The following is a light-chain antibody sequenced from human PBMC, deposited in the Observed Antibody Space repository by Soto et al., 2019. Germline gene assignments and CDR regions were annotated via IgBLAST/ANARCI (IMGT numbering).Light chain of an antibody. V-gene: IGLV2-14*03. CDR1: SSDVGGYNY. CDR2: DVS. Sequence: QSALTQPVSVSGSPGQSITISSTGTSSDVGGYNYVSWYQQHPGKAPKLMIYDVSNRPSGVSNRFSGSKSGNTASLTIFGLQAEDEADYYCCSYTSGGTYVFGTGTKVTVL. J-gene: IGLJ1*01. CDR3: CSYTSGGTYV.